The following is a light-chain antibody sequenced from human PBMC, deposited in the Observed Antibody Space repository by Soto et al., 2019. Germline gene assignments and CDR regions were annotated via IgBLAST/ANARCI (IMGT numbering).Light chain of an antibody. Sequence: QSVLTQPRSVSGSPGQSVTISCTGTSSDVGGYNYVSWYQQHPGKAPKLMIYDVSKRPSGVPDRFSGSKSGNTASLTISGLQAEDDADYYCCSYAGSYTHVAFGGGTKVTVL. V-gene: IGLV2-11*01. J-gene: IGLJ2*01. CDR3: CSYAGSYTHVA. CDR1: SSDVGGYNY. CDR2: DVS.